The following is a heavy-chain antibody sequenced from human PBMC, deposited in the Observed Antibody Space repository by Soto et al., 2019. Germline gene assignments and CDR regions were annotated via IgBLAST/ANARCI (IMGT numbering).Heavy chain of an antibody. CDR2: IYPGDSDT. J-gene: IGHJ4*02. CDR3: ARQRGYCTNGVCYEYADY. V-gene: IGHV5-51*01. D-gene: IGHD2-8*01. CDR1: GYSFTSYW. Sequence: PGESLKISCKGSGYSFTSYWIGWVRQMPGKGLEWMGIIYPGDSDTRYSPSFQGQVTISADKSISTAYLQWSSLMASDTAMYYCARQRGYCTNGVCYEYADYWGQGTLVTVSS.